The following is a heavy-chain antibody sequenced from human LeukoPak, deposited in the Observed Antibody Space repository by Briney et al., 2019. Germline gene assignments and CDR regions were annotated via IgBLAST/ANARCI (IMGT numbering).Heavy chain of an antibody. D-gene: IGHD6-25*01. J-gene: IGHJ6*03. CDR1: GFTFSTYG. CDR2: IKQDGSEK. V-gene: IGHV3-7*01. Sequence: PGGSLRLSCAASGFTFSTYGLTWVRQAPGKGLEWVANIKQDGSEKYYVDSVKGRFTISRDNAKNSLYLQMNSLRAEDTAVYYCARDMSSGSSRRLETYYYYYYMDVWGKGTTVTVSS. CDR3: ARDMSSGSSRRLETYYYYYYMDV.